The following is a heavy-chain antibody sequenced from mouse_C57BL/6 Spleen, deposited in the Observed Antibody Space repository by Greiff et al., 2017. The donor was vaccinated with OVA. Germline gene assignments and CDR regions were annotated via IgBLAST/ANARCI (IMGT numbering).Heavy chain of an antibody. V-gene: IGHV1-39*01. Sequence: EVKLMESGPELVKPGASVKISCKASGYSFTDYNMNWVKQSNGKSLEWIGVINPNYGTTSYNQKFKGKATLTVYQSSSTAYMQLTSLTSEDSAVYYCARRGGSRALYAIDYWGQGTSVTVSS. CDR2: INPNYGTT. CDR1: GYSFTDYN. CDR3: ARRGGSRALYAIDY. J-gene: IGHJ4*01. D-gene: IGHD1-1*01.